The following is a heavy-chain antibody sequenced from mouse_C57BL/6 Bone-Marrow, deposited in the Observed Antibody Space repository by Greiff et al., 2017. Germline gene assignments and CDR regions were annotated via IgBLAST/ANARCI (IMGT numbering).Heavy chain of an antibody. D-gene: IGHD1-1*01. CDR3: AFYYGSPWFAY. CDR2: IYPRSGNT. J-gene: IGHJ3*01. CDR1: GYTFTSYG. V-gene: IGHV1-81*01. Sequence: QVQLQQSGAELARPGASVKLSCKASGYTFTSYGISWVKQRTGQGLEWIGEIYPRSGNTYYNEKFKGKATLTADKSSSTAYMELRSLTSEDSAVYFCAFYYGSPWFAYGGQGTLVTVAA.